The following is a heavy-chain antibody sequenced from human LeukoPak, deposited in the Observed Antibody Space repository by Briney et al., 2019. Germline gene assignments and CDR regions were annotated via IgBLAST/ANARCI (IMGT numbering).Heavy chain of an antibody. CDR3: ARVGSYGMDV. CDR2: ISTSSNTI. Sequence: GGSLRLSCAASEFTFSSYAMNWVRQAPGKGLEWVSYISTSSNTIYYADSVKGRFTISRDNAKNSLYLQMNDLRAEDTAVYYCARVGSYGMDVWGQGTTVTVSS. J-gene: IGHJ6*02. V-gene: IGHV3-48*01. CDR1: EFTFSSYA. D-gene: IGHD3-10*01.